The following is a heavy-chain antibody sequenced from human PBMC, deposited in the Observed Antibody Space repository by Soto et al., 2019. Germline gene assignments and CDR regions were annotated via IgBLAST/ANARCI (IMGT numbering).Heavy chain of an antibody. CDR1: GDTFSFYS. V-gene: IGHV1-69*02. Sequence: QVQLVQSGAEVRKPGSSVKVSCKASGDTFSFYSIHWVRQAPGLGLEWMGRINPILSMSNYAQRFQGRVTMTANKSTSTAYMKLSGLRSENTAIYYCASSYGSGYRAVDYWGQGALVTVSS. J-gene: IGHJ4*02. CDR2: INPILSMS. D-gene: IGHD3-10*01. CDR3: ASSYGSGYRAVDY.